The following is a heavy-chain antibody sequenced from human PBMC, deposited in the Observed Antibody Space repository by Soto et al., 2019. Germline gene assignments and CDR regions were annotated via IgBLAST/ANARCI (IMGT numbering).Heavy chain of an antibody. J-gene: IGHJ4*02. Sequence: ETLSLTCTVPGGSISSSSYYWGWIRQPPGKGLEWIGSIYYSGSTYYNPSLKSRVTISVDTSKNQFSLKLSSVTAADTAVYYCARHYSAGSPAEYCDYWGQGTLVTVSS. CDR3: ARHYSAGSPAEYCDY. V-gene: IGHV4-39*01. D-gene: IGHD3-10*01. CDR2: IYYSGST. CDR1: GGSISSSSYY.